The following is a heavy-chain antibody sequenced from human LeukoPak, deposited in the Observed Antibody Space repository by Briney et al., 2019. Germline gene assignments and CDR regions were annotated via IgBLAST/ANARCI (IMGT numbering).Heavy chain of an antibody. V-gene: IGHV3-64D*06. CDR2: IYSDGSRT. D-gene: IGHD6-19*01. CDR1: GFTFSSFA. Sequence: GGSLRLSCAASGFTFSSFAMHWVRQAPGKGLEYLSAIYSDGSRTYYADSVEGRFTISRDNSKNTLYFEMSSLRVEDTAVYYCVKSPGSGWPVWGQGTLLTVSS. J-gene: IGHJ4*02. CDR3: VKSPGSGWPV.